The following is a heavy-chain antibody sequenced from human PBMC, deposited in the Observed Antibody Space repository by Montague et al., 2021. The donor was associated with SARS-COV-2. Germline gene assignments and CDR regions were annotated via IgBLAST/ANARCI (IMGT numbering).Heavy chain of an antibody. V-gene: IGHV4-34*01. CDR2: INHSGST. D-gene: IGHD3-16*02. CDR1: GGSFSGYY. Sequence: SETLSLTCAVYGGSFSGYYWTWIRQPPGKGLEWIGEINHSGSTNYNPSLKSRVNISVDTSKNQFSLKLRSVTAADTAVYYCARGQPPRITFGGIISYGLDVWGQGTTVTVSS. CDR3: ARGQPPRITFGGIISYGLDV. J-gene: IGHJ6*02.